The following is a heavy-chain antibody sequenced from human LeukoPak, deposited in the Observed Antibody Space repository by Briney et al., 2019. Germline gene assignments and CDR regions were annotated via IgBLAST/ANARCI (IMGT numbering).Heavy chain of an antibody. D-gene: IGHD6-13*01. Sequence: PGGSLRLSCAASGFTFSSFQMTWVRQAPGKGLEWVSVIYSGGSTYYADSVKGRFTISRDNSKNTLYLQMNSLRAEDTAVYYCAREVGYSSSWYAGNWFDPWGQGTLVTVSS. CDR3: AREVGYSSSWYAGNWFDP. CDR2: IYSGGST. V-gene: IGHV3-66*01. J-gene: IGHJ5*02. CDR1: GFTFSSFQ.